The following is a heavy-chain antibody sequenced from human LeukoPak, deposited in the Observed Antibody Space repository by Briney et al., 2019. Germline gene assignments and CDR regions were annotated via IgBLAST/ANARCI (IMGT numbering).Heavy chain of an antibody. CDR2: ISSSSSYI. Sequence: GGSLRLSCSASGFTFRSYSMNWVRQAPGKGLEWVSSISSSSSYIYYADSVKGRFTISRDNGKNSLYLQMNSLRAEDTAVYYCARVQWPNPIDYWGQGTLVTVSS. V-gene: IGHV3-21*01. CDR3: ARVQWPNPIDY. CDR1: GFTFRSYS. D-gene: IGHD6-19*01. J-gene: IGHJ4*02.